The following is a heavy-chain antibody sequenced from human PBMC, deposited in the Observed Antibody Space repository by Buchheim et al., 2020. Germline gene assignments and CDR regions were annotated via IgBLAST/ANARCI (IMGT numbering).Heavy chain of an antibody. Sequence: DVQLVESGGGLIMPGGSLTLSCVTSGFSFSPFGMIWVRQAPGKGLEWVATVGSGHHTFYADFVEGRFTVSRDNARSSVYLQLNSPRAEDTAVYFCARDFSGWSRDYWGQGTL. CDR1: GFSFSPFG. CDR3: ARDFSGWSRDY. V-gene: IGHV3-21*01. J-gene: IGHJ4*02. CDR2: VGSGHHT. D-gene: IGHD6-19*01.